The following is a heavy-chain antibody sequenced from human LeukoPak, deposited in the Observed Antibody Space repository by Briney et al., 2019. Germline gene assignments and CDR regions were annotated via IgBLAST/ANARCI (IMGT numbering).Heavy chain of an antibody. Sequence: GGSLRLSCAASKLTFRNYWMNRVRKAPGKGLEWGANIRQDGTERSYVDSVKGRFTISRDNAKNTLFLQMNSLRAEDTAVYYCARDLSLTMVRGVIDWGQGTLVTVSS. V-gene: IGHV3-7*01. CDR3: ARDLSLTMVRGVID. D-gene: IGHD3-10*01. CDR1: KLTFRNYW. J-gene: IGHJ4*02. CDR2: IRQDGTER.